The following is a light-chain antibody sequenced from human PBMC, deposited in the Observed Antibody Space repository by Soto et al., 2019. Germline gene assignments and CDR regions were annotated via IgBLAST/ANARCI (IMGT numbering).Light chain of an antibody. CDR3: LHQNSYLALS. V-gene: IGKV1-17*01. CDR1: QSIRND. CDR2: AAS. J-gene: IGKJ4*01. Sequence: DIQMTQSPSSLSASVGDRVTITCRASQSIRNDLGWYQQKSGKAPRRLIYAASTLQTWVPSRFSGSGSGREFTLTISGLQPEDFATYYCLHQNSYLALSFGGGTKVE.